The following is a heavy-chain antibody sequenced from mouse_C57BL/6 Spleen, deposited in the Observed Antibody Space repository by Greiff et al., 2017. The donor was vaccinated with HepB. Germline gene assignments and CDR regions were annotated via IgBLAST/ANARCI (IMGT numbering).Heavy chain of an antibody. CDR2: IDPETGGT. CDR3: KCADYGMDY. J-gene: IGHJ4*01. D-gene: IGHD6-1*01. V-gene: IGHV1-15*01. Sequence: QVQLKESGAELVRPGASVTLSCKASGYTFTDYEMHWVKQTPVHGLEWIGAIDPETGGTAYNQKFKGKAILTADKSSSTAYMELRSLTSEDSAVYYCKCADYGMDYWGKGTSVTVSS. CDR1: GYTFTDYE.